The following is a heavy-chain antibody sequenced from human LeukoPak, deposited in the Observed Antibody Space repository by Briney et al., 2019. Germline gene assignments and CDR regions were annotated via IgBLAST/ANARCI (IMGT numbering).Heavy chain of an antibody. Sequence: SQTLSLTCAISGDRVSSNSAAWNWIRQSPSRGLEWLGRTYYRSKWYNDYAVSVKGRIAINPDTSKNQFSLQLNSVTPEDTAVYYCARAKGRSPLFDYWGQGTLVTVSS. CDR1: GDRVSSNSAA. D-gene: IGHD6-13*01. CDR2: TYYRSKWYN. V-gene: IGHV6-1*01. CDR3: ARAKGRSPLFDY. J-gene: IGHJ4*02.